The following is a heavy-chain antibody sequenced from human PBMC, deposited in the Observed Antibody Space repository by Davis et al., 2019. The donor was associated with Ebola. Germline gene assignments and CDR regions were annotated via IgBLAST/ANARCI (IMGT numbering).Heavy chain of an antibody. CDR2: IYYSGST. V-gene: IGHV4-39*01. CDR3: ARLIHLYSNSWYVGNYFDY. J-gene: IGHJ4*02. D-gene: IGHD6-13*01. Sequence: SETLSLTCTVSGGSISSSSYYWGWIRQPPGKGLEWIGSIYYSGSTYYNPSLKSRVTISVDTSKNQFSLKLSSVTAADTAVYYCARLIHLYSNSWYVGNYFDYWGQGTLVTVSS. CDR1: GGSISSSSYY.